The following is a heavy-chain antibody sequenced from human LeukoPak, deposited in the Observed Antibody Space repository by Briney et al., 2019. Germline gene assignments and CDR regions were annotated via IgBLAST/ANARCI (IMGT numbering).Heavy chain of an antibody. J-gene: IGHJ4*02. V-gene: IGHV4-34*01. CDR2: INHSGST. CDR1: GGSFSGYY. D-gene: IGHD3-22*01. CDR3: ARGRSYYDSSGFGGDY. Sequence: SETLSLTCAVYGGSFSGYYWSWIRQPPGKGLEWIGEINHSGSTNYNPSLKSRVTISVDTSKNQFSLKLSSVTAADTAVYYCARGRSYYDSSGFGGDYWGQGTLVTVSS.